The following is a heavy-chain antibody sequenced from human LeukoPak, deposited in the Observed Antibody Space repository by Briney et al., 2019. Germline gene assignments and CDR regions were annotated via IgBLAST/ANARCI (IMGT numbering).Heavy chain of an antibody. CDR3: AREWRFGRGYFDY. J-gene: IGHJ4*02. CDR2: IIPIFGTA. Sequence: ASVKVSCKASGGTFSSYAISWVRQAPGQGLEWMGGIIPIFGTANYAQKFQGRVTITADESTSTAYMELSSLRSEDTAVYYCAREWRFGRGYFDYWGQGTLVTVSS. CDR1: GGTFSSYA. D-gene: IGHD3-10*01. V-gene: IGHV1-69*01.